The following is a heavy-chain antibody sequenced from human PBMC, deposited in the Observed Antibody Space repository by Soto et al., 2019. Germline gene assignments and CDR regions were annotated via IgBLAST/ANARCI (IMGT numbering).Heavy chain of an antibody. CDR3: ARGETYLGV. V-gene: IGHV1-69*13. J-gene: IGHJ6*02. D-gene: IGHD3-16*01. CDR1: RDTFSKYA. Sequence: SVKVSCKASRDTFSKYAINWVRQAPGQGLEWMGWIIPIFGSRKYAEKFQGRVAITADESTSTAYMDLRSLRFEDTAVYYCARGETYLGVWGQGTTVTVSS. CDR2: IIPIFGSR.